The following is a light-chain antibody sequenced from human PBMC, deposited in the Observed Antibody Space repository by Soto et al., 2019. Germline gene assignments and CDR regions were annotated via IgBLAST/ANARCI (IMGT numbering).Light chain of an antibody. V-gene: IGLV2-8*01. J-gene: IGLJ2*01. Sequence: QSALTQPPSASGSPGQSVTISCTGTSSDVGGYNCVSWYQQHPGKVPKLMIYEVSKRPSGVPVRFSGSKSGNTASLTVSGLQAEDEADYYCSSYAGSNIPVVFGGGTKLTVL. CDR1: SSDVGGYNC. CDR2: EVS. CDR3: SSYAGSNIPVV.